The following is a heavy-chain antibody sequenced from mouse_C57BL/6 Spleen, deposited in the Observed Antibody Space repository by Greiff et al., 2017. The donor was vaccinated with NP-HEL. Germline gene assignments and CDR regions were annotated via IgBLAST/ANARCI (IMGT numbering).Heavy chain of an antibody. J-gene: IGHJ2*01. CDR3: ARQGKKPFDY. CDR2: ISDGGSYT. CDR1: GFTFSSYA. Sequence: EVKLVESGGGLVKPGGSLKLSCAASGFTFSSYAMSWVRQTPEKRLEWVATISDGGSYTYYPDNVKGRFTISRDNAKNNLYLQMSHLKSEDTAMYYCARQGKKPFDYWGQGTTLTVSS. V-gene: IGHV5-4*03.